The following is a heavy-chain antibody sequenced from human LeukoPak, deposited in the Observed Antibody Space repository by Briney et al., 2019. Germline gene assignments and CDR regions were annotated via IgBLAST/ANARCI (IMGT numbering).Heavy chain of an antibody. J-gene: IGHJ4*02. CDR3: ARDRGYCSGGSCYTVD. CDR1: GGTFSSYT. Sequence: GASVKVSCKASGGTFSSYTISWVRQAPGQGLERMGRIIPILGIANYAQKFQGRVTITADKSTSTAYMELSSLGSEDTAVYYCARDRGYCSGGSCYTVDWGQGTLVTVSS. V-gene: IGHV1-69*04. CDR2: IIPILGIA. D-gene: IGHD2-15*01.